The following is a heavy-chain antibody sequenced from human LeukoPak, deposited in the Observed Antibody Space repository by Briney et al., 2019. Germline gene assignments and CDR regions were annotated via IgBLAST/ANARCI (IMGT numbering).Heavy chain of an antibody. D-gene: IGHD2-2*02. CDR1: GFTFSAYS. J-gene: IGHJ4*02. Sequence: GGSLRLSCAASGFTFSAYSMNWVRRAPGKGLEWVSSISSSSTYIYYADSVKGRFTISRDNARNSLYLQMNSLRAEDTAVYYCATEYCSSTGCYRYYFDYWGQGTLVTVSS. CDR2: ISSSSTYI. CDR3: ATEYCSSTGCYRYYFDY. V-gene: IGHV3-21*01.